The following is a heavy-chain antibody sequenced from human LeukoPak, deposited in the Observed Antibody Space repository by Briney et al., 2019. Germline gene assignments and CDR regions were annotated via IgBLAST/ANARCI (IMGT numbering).Heavy chain of an antibody. CDR2: INHSGRT. CDR1: GGSFSGYY. D-gene: IGHD1-20*01. CDR3: ASLGLSITGKQGIDY. V-gene: IGHV4-34*01. J-gene: IGHJ4*02. Sequence: TSETLSLTCAVYGGSFSGYYWSWIRQAPGKGLEWVGEINHSGRTNYNPSLKSRVTISVDTSKNQFSLKLSSVTAADTAVYYCASLGLSITGKQGIDYWGQGTLVTVSS.